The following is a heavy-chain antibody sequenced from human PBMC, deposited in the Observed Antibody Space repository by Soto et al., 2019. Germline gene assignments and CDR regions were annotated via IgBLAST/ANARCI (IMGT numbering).Heavy chain of an antibody. J-gene: IGHJ3*02. CDR1: GFTVSSYA. Sequence: GGALRLACAASGFTVSSYAMHWVRQAPGKGLEWVAVISYDGSNKYYADSVKGRFTISRDNSKNTLYLQMNSLRAEDTAVYYCAREGGITMIVVVITNDAFDIWGQGTMVTVSS. D-gene: IGHD3-22*01. V-gene: IGHV3-30-3*01. CDR3: AREGGITMIVVVITNDAFDI. CDR2: ISYDGSNK.